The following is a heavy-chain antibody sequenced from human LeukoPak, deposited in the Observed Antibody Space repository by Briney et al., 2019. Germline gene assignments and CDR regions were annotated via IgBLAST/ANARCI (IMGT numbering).Heavy chain of an antibody. D-gene: IGHD2-2*01. Sequence: GASVKVSCKASGYTFTNYAMHWVRQAPGQRLEWMGWINAGNGNTKYSQKFQGRVTFTRDTSASTAYMELSSLRSEDTAVYYCARDRWSSTSYNDYWGQGTLVTVSS. CDR1: GYTFTNYA. J-gene: IGHJ4*02. V-gene: IGHV1-3*01. CDR2: INAGNGNT. CDR3: ARDRWSSTSYNDY.